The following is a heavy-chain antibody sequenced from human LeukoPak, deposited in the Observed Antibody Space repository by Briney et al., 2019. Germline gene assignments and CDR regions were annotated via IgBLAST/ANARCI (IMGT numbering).Heavy chain of an antibody. CDR3: ARVTFEYSSSSYSDAFDI. J-gene: IGHJ3*02. CDR2: ISYDGSNK. CDR1: GFTFSSYA. Sequence: PGGSLRLSCAASGFTFSSYAMHWVRQAPGKGLEWVAVISYDGSNKYYADSVKGRLTISRDNSKNTLYLQMNSLRAEDTAVYYCARVTFEYSSSSYSDAFDIWGQGTMVTVSS. V-gene: IGHV3-30-3*01. D-gene: IGHD6-6*01.